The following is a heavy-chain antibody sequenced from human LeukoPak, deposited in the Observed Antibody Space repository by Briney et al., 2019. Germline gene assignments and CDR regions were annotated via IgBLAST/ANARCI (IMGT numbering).Heavy chain of an antibody. CDR1: GFTFSSYA. Sequence: GGSRRLSCAASGFTFSSYAMSWVRQAPGKGLEWVSAISGSGGSTYYADSVKGRFTISRDNSKNTLYLQMNSLRAEDTAVYYCAKDLHSSGWWDAFDIWGQGTMVTVSS. CDR2: ISGSGGST. V-gene: IGHV3-23*01. J-gene: IGHJ3*02. D-gene: IGHD6-19*01. CDR3: AKDLHSSGWWDAFDI.